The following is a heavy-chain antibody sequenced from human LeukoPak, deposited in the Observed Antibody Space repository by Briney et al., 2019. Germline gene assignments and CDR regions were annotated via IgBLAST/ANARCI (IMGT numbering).Heavy chain of an antibody. CDR3: AKDHQDIVVVPAATAYYYGMDV. J-gene: IGHJ6*02. CDR1: GFTFSSYG. V-gene: IGHV3-30*18. Sequence: GRSLRLSCAASGFTFSSYGMHWVRQAPGKGLEWVAVISYDGSNKYYADSVKGRFTISRDNSKNTLYLQMNNLRAEDTAVYYCAKDHQDIVVVPAATAYYYGMDVWGQGTTVTVSS. D-gene: IGHD2-2*01. CDR2: ISYDGSNK.